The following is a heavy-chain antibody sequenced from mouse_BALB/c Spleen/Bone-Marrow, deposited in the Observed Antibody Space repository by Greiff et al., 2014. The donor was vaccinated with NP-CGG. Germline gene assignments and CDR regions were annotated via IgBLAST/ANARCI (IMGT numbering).Heavy chain of an antibody. CDR1: GYTFTGYY. CDR2: IYPGNGGT. Sequence: QVQLQQSXAELVKPGASVKLSCKASGYTFTGYYMYWVKQRPGQGLEWIGEIYPGNGGTNFNEKFKSKATLTVDKSSSTAYMQPSNRTAEDSAVKYCTRYGESPMAYWGQGTLVTVSA. V-gene: IGHV1S81*02. J-gene: IGHJ3*01. CDR3: TRYGESPMAY. D-gene: IGHD1-1*01.